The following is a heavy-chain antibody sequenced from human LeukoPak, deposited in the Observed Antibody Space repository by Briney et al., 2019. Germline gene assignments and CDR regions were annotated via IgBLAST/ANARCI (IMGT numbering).Heavy chain of an antibody. V-gene: IGHV3-30*02. CDR1: GFTFSSYG. J-gene: IGHJ4*02. CDR2: IRYDGSNK. Sequence: GGSLRLSCAASGFTFSSYGMHWVRQAPGKGLEWVAFIRYDGSNKYYADSVKGRFTISRDNSKNTLYLQMNSLRAEDTAVYYCAKMMNPGIDIIYYYDSSGYRFDYWGQGTLVTVSS. CDR3: AKMMNPGIDIIYYYDSSGYRFDY. D-gene: IGHD3-22*01.